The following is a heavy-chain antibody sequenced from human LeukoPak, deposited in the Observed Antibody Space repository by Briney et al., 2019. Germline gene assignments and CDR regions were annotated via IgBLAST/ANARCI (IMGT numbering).Heavy chain of an antibody. J-gene: IGHJ3*02. Sequence: GGSLRLSCAASGFTFSSYGIHWVRQAPGKGLEWVAVISYDGSNKYYADSVKGRFTISRDNSKNTLYLQMNSLRAEDTAVYYCAKEQPSKRYSSGWQGDAFDIWGQGTMVTVSS. CDR2: ISYDGSNK. V-gene: IGHV3-30*18. D-gene: IGHD6-19*01. CDR1: GFTFSSYG. CDR3: AKEQPSKRYSSGWQGDAFDI.